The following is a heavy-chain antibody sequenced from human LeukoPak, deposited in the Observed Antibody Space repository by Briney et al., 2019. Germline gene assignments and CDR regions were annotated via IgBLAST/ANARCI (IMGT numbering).Heavy chain of an antibody. Sequence: SETLSLTCAVYGGSFSGYYWSWIRQPPGKGLEWIGYIYYSGSTNYNPSLKSRVTISVDTSKNQFSLKLSSVTAADTAVYYCARDRSDYFDYWGQGTLVTVSS. CDR1: GGSFSGYY. J-gene: IGHJ4*02. CDR3: ARDRSDYFDY. V-gene: IGHV4-59*01. CDR2: IYYSGST.